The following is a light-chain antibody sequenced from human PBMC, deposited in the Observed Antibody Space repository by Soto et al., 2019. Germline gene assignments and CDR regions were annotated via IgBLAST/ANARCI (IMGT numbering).Light chain of an antibody. CDR2: DVS. J-gene: IGLJ2*01. CDR1: SSDVGGYNY. CDR3: SSYTGSNTPVV. V-gene: IGLV2-14*01. Sequence: QSALTQPASVSGSPGQSITISCTGTSSDVGGYNYVSWYQQHPGKAPNLIIFDVSNRPSGVSNRFSGSKSGNSASLTISGLLAEDEADYYCSSYTGSNTPVVFGGGTQLTVL.